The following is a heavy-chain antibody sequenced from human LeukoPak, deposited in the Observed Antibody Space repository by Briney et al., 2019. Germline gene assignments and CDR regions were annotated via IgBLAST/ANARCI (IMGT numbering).Heavy chain of an antibody. CDR2: IYPDDSNT. Sequence: GESLKISCKHSGYSLTNYWIAWVRQMPGKGLDWMGVIYPDDSNTRYSPSFQGQVTISADKSISTAYVQWHSPKASDTAMYYCARLHATMGVDYWGQGTLVTVSS. CDR3: ARLHATMGVDY. D-gene: IGHD3-10*01. CDR1: GYSLTNYW. V-gene: IGHV5-51*01. J-gene: IGHJ4*02.